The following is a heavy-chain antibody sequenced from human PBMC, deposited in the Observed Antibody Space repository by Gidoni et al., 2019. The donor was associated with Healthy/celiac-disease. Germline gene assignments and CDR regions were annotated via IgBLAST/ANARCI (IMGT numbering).Heavy chain of an antibody. V-gene: IGHV4-31*02. CDR2: GST. Sequence: GSTYYNPSLKSRVTISVDTSKNQFSLKLSSVTAADTAVYYCARDRHYDFWSGYYGPNAFDIWGQGTMVTVSS. CDR3: ARDRHYDFWSGYYGPNAFDI. D-gene: IGHD3-3*01. J-gene: IGHJ3*02.